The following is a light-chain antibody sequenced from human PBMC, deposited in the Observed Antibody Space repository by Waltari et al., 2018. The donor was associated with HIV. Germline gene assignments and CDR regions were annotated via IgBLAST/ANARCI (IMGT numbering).Light chain of an antibody. CDR1: SSNIGSNY. V-gene: IGLV1-47*01. CDR3: AAWDDSLSVL. Sequence: QSVLTQPPSASGTPGQRVTISCSGSSSNIGSNYVYWYQQLPGTTPKLLIYRNNQRPSGVPDRFSGSKPGSSASLAISGLRSEDEADYYCAAWDDSLSVLFGGGTKLTVL. J-gene: IGLJ3*02. CDR2: RNN.